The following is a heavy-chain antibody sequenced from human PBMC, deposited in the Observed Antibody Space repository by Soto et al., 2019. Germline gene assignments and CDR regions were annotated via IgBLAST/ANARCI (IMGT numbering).Heavy chain of an antibody. Sequence: QVQLVQSGAEVKKPGASVKVSCKASGYTFTGYGISWVRQAPGQGLEWMGWISAYNGNTNYAQKLQGRVTMTTDTSTSTAYMELRSLRSDDTAVYYCARPGYCSSTSCYSGAFDIWGQGTMVTVSS. CDR1: GYTFTGYG. CDR2: ISAYNGNT. J-gene: IGHJ3*02. CDR3: ARPGYCSSTSCYSGAFDI. D-gene: IGHD2-2*01. V-gene: IGHV1-18*04.